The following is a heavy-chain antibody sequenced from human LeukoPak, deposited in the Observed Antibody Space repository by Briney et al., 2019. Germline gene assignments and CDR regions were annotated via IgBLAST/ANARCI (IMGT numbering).Heavy chain of an antibody. CDR2: ISASGDNT. CDR1: GFTFADHA. J-gene: IGHJ4*02. Sequence: GGSLRLSCAASGFTFADHATSWVRQAPGKGLEWVSAISASGDNTYYADSVKGRLTISRDNSKNTLYLQMSSLRAEDTAVYYCAKKSPYGGADYWGQGTLVTVSS. CDR3: AKKSPYGGADY. D-gene: IGHD4-23*01. V-gene: IGHV3-23*01.